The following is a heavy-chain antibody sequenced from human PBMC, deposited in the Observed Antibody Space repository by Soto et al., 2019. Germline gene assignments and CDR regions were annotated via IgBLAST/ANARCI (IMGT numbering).Heavy chain of an antibody. J-gene: IGHJ6*03. CDR1: GFTFSSYA. V-gene: IGHV3-23*01. CDR3: VGYCSGGSCYRRSYYYYYMDV. Sequence: GGSLRLSCAASGFTFSSYAMSWVRQAPGKGLEWVSAISGSGGSTYYADSVKGRFTISRDNSKNTLYLQMNSLRAEDTAVYYCVGYCSGGSCYRRSYYYYYMDVWGKGTTVTVSS. CDR2: ISGSGGST. D-gene: IGHD2-15*01.